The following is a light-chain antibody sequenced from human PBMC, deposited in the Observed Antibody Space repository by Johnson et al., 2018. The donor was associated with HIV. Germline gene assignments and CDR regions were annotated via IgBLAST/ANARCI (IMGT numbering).Light chain of an antibody. CDR3: ATCDSSLGAHYV. CDR2: EKN. Sequence: QSVLTQPPSVSAAPGQKVTISCSGSSSNIGNNYVSWYQQLPGTAPKLLIYEKNKRPSGIPDRFSASKSGTSATLDITGLQTGDEADYYCATCDSSLGAHYVFGTGTKVTVL. V-gene: IGLV1-51*02. CDR1: SSNIGNNY. J-gene: IGLJ1*01.